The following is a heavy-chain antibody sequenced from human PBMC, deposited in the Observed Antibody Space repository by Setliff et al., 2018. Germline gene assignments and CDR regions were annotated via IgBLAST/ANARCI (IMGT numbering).Heavy chain of an antibody. Sequence: PGGSLRLSCAASGFTFSTYSMNWVRQAPGKGLEWVASITSGSSNIWYADSLKGRFTISRDNAKNSLYMQMYSLRAEDTAVYYCARGGSPSYFDYWGQGTLVTVSS. V-gene: IGHV3-21*01. CDR3: ARGGSPSYFDY. CDR1: GFTFSTYS. D-gene: IGHD3-16*01. J-gene: IGHJ4*02. CDR2: ITSGSSNI.